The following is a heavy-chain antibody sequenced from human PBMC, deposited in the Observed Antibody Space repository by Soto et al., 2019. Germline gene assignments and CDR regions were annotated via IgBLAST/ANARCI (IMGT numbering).Heavy chain of an antibody. V-gene: IGHV4-34*01. D-gene: IGHD3-9*01. CDR3: ASGPLLRYAGRNAFDI. J-gene: IGHJ3*02. Sequence: PSETLSLTCAVYGGSFSGYYWSWIRQPPGKGLEWIGEINHSGSTNYNPSLKSRVTISVDTSKNQFSLKLSSVTAADTAVYYCASGPLLRYAGRNAFDIWGQGTMVTVSS. CDR2: INHSGST. CDR1: GGSFSGYY.